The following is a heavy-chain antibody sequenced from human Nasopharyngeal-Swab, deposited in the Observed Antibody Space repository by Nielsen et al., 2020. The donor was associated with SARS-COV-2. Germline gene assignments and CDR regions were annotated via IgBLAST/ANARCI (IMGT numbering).Heavy chain of an antibody. J-gene: IGHJ4*02. CDR1: GITFSTSW. Sequence: GESLKISCAASGITFSTSWMHWVRQGPGKGLVWVSRINNDGSRTNYADSVKGRFTISRDNAKNSLYLQMNSLRAEDTAVYYCARTSDYWGQGTLVTVSS. CDR2: INNDGSRT. CDR3: ARTSDY. V-gene: IGHV3-74*01.